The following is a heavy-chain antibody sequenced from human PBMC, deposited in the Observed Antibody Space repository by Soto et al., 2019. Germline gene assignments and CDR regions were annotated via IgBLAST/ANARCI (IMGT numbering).Heavy chain of an antibody. CDR1: GFTFNDYA. J-gene: IGHJ4*02. Sequence: EVHLVKSGGGLVQPGESLSLSCVASGFTFNDYAMHWVRQTPGKGLEGVAAISNRGSSAYYADSVKGRFTSSRDKSTKTLSLHMHTLRVEDTAVYFCAKAFCDAATCFPCESWGQGTPVAVSP. CDR2: ISNRGSSA. V-gene: IGHV3-23*04. D-gene: IGHD2-21*01. CDR3: AKAFCDAATCFPCES.